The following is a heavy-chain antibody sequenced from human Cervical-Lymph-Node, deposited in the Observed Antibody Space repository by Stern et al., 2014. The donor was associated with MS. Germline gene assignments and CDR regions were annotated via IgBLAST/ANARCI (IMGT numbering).Heavy chain of an antibody. CDR3: ARGVTYCGGDCYGWYFDL. D-gene: IGHD2-21*02. J-gene: IGHJ2*01. CDR2: IRSNGGST. CDR1: GFTFSSYA. Sequence: VQLVESGGGLVQPGGSLRLSCAASGFTFSSYAMHWVRQAPGKGLEYDSVIRSNGGSTYYAISVKGRFTISRDNSKNTLYLHMGSLRVEDMAVYYCARGVTYCGGDCYGWYFDLWGRGTLVTVSS. V-gene: IGHV3-64*01.